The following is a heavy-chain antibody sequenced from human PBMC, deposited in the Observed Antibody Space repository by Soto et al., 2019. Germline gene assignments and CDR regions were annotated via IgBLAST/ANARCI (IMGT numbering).Heavy chain of an antibody. CDR1: GYSFTSYW. Sequence: GESLKISCKGSGYSFTSYWISWVRQMPGKGLEWMGRIDPSDSYTNYSPSFQGHVTISADKSISTAYLQWSSLKASDTAMYYCARNYDFWSGYPHSCMGVWGQGTTVTVSS. V-gene: IGHV5-10-1*01. D-gene: IGHD3-3*01. CDR3: ARNYDFWSGYPHSCMGV. CDR2: IDPSDSYT. J-gene: IGHJ6*02.